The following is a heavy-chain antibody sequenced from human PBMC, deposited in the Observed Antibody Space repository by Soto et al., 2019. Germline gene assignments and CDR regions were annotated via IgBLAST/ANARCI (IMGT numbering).Heavy chain of an antibody. CDR1: GFTLSNYA. D-gene: IGHD2-15*01. CDR3: AKDRDDIGMVDAFEI. V-gene: IGHV3-23*01. J-gene: IGHJ3*02. Sequence: EMQLLESGGDLVQPGGSLRLSCAASGFTLSNYAMTWVRQAPGKGLEYISTISGSGVNTYYADSMKGRFTISRDNSKNTLYLQMNSLSAEDTAVYYGAKDRDDIGMVDAFEIWVQGTMVTVSS. CDR2: ISGSGVNT.